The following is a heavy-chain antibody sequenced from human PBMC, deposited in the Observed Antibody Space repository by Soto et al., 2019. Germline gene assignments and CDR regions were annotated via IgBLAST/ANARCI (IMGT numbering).Heavy chain of an antibody. D-gene: IGHD6-25*01. CDR2: IYSDGTT. V-gene: IGHV3-66*01. CDR1: GFTVSNNY. Sequence: QLVESGGGLVQPGGSLRLSCAASGFTVSNNYMSWVRQAPGKALEWVSIIYSDGTTYYADSVKDRFPISRDNSKNTLYLQMSSLTADDTAVYYCARAATFTPVYDYWGQGTLVTVSS. J-gene: IGHJ4*02. CDR3: ARAATFTPVYDY.